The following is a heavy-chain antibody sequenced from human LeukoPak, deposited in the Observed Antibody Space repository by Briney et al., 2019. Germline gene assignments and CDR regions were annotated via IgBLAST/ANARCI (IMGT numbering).Heavy chain of an antibody. D-gene: IGHD3-16*02. CDR1: GFTFSSYG. CDR2: ISRRSSYI. V-gene: IGHV3-21*01. J-gene: IGHJ4*02. CDR3: ARHRTASDH. Sequence: SGGSLRLSCAASGFTFSSYGMSWVRQAPGKGLEWLSSISRRSSYIYYADSLKGRLTISRDNAKNSVYLQMDSLRAEDTAVYYCARHRTASDHWGQGILVTVSS.